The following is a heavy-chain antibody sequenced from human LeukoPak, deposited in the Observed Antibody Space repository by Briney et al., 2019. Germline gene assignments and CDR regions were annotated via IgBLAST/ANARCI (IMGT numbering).Heavy chain of an antibody. CDR3: AKDRYGDYGLIDY. J-gene: IGHJ4*02. CDR2: ISGSGGST. CDR1: GLTFSNYW. V-gene: IGHV3-23*01. Sequence: PGGSLRLSCAASGLTFSNYWMSWVRQAPGKGLEWVSVISGSGGSTFYADSVKGRFTISRDNSKNTLYLQMNSLRAEDTAVYYCAKDRYGDYGLIDYWGQGTLVTVSS. D-gene: IGHD4-17*01.